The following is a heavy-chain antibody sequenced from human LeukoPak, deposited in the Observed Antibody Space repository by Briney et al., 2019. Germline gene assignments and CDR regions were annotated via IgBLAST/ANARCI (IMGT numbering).Heavy chain of an antibody. J-gene: IGHJ4*02. D-gene: IGHD1-26*01. Sequence: GGSLRLSCAASGFTFSGSAMHWVRQASGKGLEWVGRIKSKTDGGTTDYAAPVKGRFTISRDDSKNTLYLQMNSLKTEDTAVYYCTTGSSPYSFDYWGQGTLVTVSS. CDR3: TTGSSPYSFDY. CDR1: GFTFSGSA. CDR2: IKSKTDGGTT. V-gene: IGHV3-15*01.